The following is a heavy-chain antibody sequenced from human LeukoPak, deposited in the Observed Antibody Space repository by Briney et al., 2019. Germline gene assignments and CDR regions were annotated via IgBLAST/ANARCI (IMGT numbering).Heavy chain of an antibody. CDR3: AKRPSDYGDYVSYFDY. V-gene: IGHV3-30*18. D-gene: IGHD4-17*01. J-gene: IGHJ4*02. CDR2: IPDDGRRK. Sequence: PGGSLRLSCEPFGLSSIGYAIHGVRQAPAKGLGWWGVIPDDGRRKDYADSVKGRFTISRDNSKDTLYLQMNSLRAEDTAVYYCAKRPSDYGDYVSYFDYWGQGTLVTVSS. CDR1: GLSSIGYA.